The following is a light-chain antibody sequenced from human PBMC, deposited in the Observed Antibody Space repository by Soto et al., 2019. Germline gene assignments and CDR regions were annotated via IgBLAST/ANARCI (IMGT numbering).Light chain of an antibody. V-gene: IGKV1-17*01. Sequence: DIPMTQFPSSLSASVGDRVTITCRASPGIRNDLAWYQQKPGKAPKRLIYAASSLQSGVPSRFSGSGSGTEFPLAISSLQPEDFATFYCLQHSTYPLTFGQGTKVEIK. CDR1: PGIRND. CDR3: LQHSTYPLT. J-gene: IGKJ1*01. CDR2: AAS.